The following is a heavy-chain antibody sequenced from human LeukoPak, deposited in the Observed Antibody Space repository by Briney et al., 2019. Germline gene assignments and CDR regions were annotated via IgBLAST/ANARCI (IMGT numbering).Heavy chain of an antibody. CDR2: IYTSGST. CDR1: GGSISSGSYY. V-gene: IGHV4-61*02. J-gene: IGHJ6*03. Sequence: SETLSLTCSVSGGSISSGSYYWSWIRQPAGKGLEWIGRIYTSGSTNYNPSLKSRVTISVDTSKNQFSLKLSSVAAADTAVYYCARSWSHQSIFDYYYYMDVWGKGTTVTVSS. D-gene: IGHD3-3*01. CDR3: ARSWSHQSIFDYYYYMDV.